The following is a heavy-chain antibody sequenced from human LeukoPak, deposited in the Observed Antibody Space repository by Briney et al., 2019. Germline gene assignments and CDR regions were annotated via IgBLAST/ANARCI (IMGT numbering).Heavy chain of an antibody. CDR1: GFTFSSYG. V-gene: IGHV3-30*02. CDR3: ARVDANWFDP. CDR2: IRYDGSNK. Sequence: PGGSLRLSCAASGFTFSSYGMHWVRQAPGKGLEWVAFIRYDGSNKYYADSVKGRFTISRDNSKNTLYLQMNSLRAEDTAVYYCARVDANWFDPWGQGTLVTVSS. J-gene: IGHJ5*02.